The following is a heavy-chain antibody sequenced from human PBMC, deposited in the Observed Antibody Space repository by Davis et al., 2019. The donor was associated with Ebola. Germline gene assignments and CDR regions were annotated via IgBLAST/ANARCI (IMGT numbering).Heavy chain of an antibody. D-gene: IGHD3-10*01. Sequence: ASAQVSCKASAYTFTSYAMHSVRQAPGQRLEWMGWINAGNGNTKYSQKCQVRVTITRDTSASTAYMELSSLRSEDTSVYYCARDRGGDYSFDYWGQGTLVTVSS. CDR1: AYTFTSYA. CDR3: ARDRGGDYSFDY. J-gene: IGHJ4*02. V-gene: IGHV1-3*01. CDR2: INAGNGNT.